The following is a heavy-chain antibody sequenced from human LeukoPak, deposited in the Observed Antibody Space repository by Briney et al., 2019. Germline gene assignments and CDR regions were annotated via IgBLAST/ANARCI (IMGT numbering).Heavy chain of an antibody. CDR3: ARDLFPYDYYDSSGPGDY. D-gene: IGHD3-22*01. Sequence: ASVKVSCKASGYTFTSYGISWVRQAPGQGLEWMGWISAYNGNTNYAQKLQGRVTMTTDTSTSTAYMELRSLRSDDTAVYYCARDLFPYDYYDSSGPGDYWGQGTLVTVSS. CDR1: GYTFTSYG. V-gene: IGHV1-18*01. CDR2: ISAYNGNT. J-gene: IGHJ4*02.